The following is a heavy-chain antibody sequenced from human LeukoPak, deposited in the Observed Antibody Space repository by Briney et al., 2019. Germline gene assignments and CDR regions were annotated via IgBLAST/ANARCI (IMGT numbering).Heavy chain of an antibody. Sequence: SETLSLTCTVSGGSISVYYWSWIRQPPGKGLEWIGYIYYSGSTNYNPSLKSRVTISVDTSKNQFSLKLSSVTAADTAVYYCARTYYYGSGSYYTNWFDPWGQGTLVTVSS. CDR2: IYYSGST. D-gene: IGHD3-10*01. J-gene: IGHJ5*02. CDR3: ARTYYYGSGSYYTNWFDP. CDR1: GGSISVYY. V-gene: IGHV4-59*01.